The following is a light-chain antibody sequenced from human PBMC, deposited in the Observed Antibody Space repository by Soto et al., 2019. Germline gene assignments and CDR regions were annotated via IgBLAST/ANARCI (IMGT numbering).Light chain of an antibody. CDR2: GNN. J-gene: IGLJ3*02. CDR1: SSNIGSNT. CDR3: AAWDGSLHGGV. Sequence: QSVLTQPPSASGTPGQRVTISCSGRSSNIGSNTVNWYQQLPGTAPKLLIYGNNQRPSGVPDRFSGSKSGTSASLAISGLQSEDEADYYCAAWDGSLHGGVFGGGTKVTVL. V-gene: IGLV1-44*01.